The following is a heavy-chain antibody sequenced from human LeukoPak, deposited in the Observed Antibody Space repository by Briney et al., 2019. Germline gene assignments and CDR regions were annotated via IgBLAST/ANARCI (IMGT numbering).Heavy chain of an antibody. D-gene: IGHD3-10*01. V-gene: IGHV4-34*01. CDR3: ARGFGSGYYYGSGSYYNDY. CDR1: GGSFSGYY. Sequence: TLSXTCXVYGGSFSGYYWSWIRQPPGKGLEWIGGINDSGSTKYNPSLKSRVTISVDTSKHQFSLKLISVTAADTAVYYCARGFGSGYYYGSGSYYNDYWGQGTLVTVSS. J-gene: IGHJ4*02. CDR2: INDSGST.